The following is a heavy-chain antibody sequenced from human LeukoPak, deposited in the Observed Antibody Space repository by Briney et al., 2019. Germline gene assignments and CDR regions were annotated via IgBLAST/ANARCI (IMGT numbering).Heavy chain of an antibody. CDR2: IYYSGST. V-gene: IGHV4-59*01. D-gene: IGHD3-22*01. J-gene: IGHJ4*02. CDR1: GGSISSYY. Sequence: SETLSLTCTVSGGSISSYYWSWIRQPPGKGLEWIGYIYYSGSTNYNPSLKSRVTISVDTSQNQFSLKLNSVTAADTAVYYCARYYDSSGYFDYWGQGTLVTVSS. CDR3: ARYYDSSGYFDY.